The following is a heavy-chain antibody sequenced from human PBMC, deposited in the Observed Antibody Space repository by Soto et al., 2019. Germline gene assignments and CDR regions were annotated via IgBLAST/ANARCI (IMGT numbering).Heavy chain of an antibody. J-gene: IGHJ3*01. V-gene: IGHV3-53*01. D-gene: IGHD1-1*01. CDR3: ATWHEREHAYDV. Sequence: DVQLVESGGGLMQPGESLRLSCAASGLTVSGKKYVAWVREAPGKGLEWVSALYDVDGSFYADSVKGRFTTSSDSSKTTVHLQMNGLRPDDTAVYYCATWHEREHAYDVWGQGTTVTVSS. CDR1: GLTVSGKKY. CDR2: LYDVDGS.